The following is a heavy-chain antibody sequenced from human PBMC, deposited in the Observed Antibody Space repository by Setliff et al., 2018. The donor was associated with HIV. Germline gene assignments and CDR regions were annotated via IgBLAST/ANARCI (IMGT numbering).Heavy chain of an antibody. V-gene: IGHV4-39*01. CDR2: IYYNGNT. D-gene: IGHD6-13*01. J-gene: IGHJ1*01. CDR3: VRVPTSSWYVTTQRTKEYFHH. Sequence: SETLSLTCSVSGASISSPIYYWGWIRQAPGKGLEWIGNIYYNGNTNYKPSLERRLTISVDTSKNQFSLSLSSVTAADTAVYYCVRVPTSSWYVTTQRTKEYFHHWGQGTLVTVSS. CDR1: GASISSPIYY.